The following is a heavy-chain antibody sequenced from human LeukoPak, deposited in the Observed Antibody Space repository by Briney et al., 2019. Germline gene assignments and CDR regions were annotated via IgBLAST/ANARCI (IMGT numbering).Heavy chain of an antibody. CDR2: ISPYNGDT. J-gene: IGHJ4*02. V-gene: IGHV1-18*01. D-gene: IGHD6-13*01. CDR3: ARETAGGGSWQPFDY. CDR1: GYPFTSYG. Sequence: KXSGYPFTSYGISWVRQAPGQGLEWMGWISPYNGDTNYEQKLQGRVTMTTDTSTSTVYMELRSLRSDDTAVYYCARETAGGGSWQPFDYWGQGTLVTVSS.